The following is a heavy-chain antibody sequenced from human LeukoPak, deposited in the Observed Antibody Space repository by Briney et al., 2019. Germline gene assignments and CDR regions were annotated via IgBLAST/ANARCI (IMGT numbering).Heavy chain of an antibody. CDR1: GGSISSSSYY. J-gene: IGHJ3*02. CDR3: ARRSYYDTSGYSAFDI. Sequence: SETLSLTCTVSGGSISSSSYYWGWIRQPPGKGLEWIGSIYYSGSTYYNPSLKSRVTISVDTSKNQFSLKLSSVTAADTAVYYCARRSYYDTSGYSAFDIWGQGTMVTVSS. D-gene: IGHD3-22*01. CDR2: IYYSGST. V-gene: IGHV4-39*07.